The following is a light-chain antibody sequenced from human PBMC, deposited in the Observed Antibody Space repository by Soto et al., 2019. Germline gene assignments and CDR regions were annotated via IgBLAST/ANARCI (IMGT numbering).Light chain of an antibody. CDR3: KQYIRWPLT. CDR1: QSVSSSY. CDR2: GAS. Sequence: EIVMTQSPATLSVSPGERATLSCRASQSVSSSYLAWYQQKPGQAPRLLIYGASSRATGIPDRFSGSGSETEFTLTISSLQSEDFAVYYCKQYIRWPLTFGGGTKVDIK. V-gene: IGKV3D-15*01. J-gene: IGKJ4*01.